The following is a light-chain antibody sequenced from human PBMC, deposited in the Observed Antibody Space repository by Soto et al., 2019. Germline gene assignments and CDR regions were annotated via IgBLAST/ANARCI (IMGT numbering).Light chain of an antibody. CDR1: QSLGSNY. CDR3: QHYGSSPRT. CDR2: AAS. J-gene: IGKJ1*01. V-gene: IGKV3-20*01. Sequence: EIVLTQSPGTLSLSPGERATLSCRASQSLGSNYLAWYQQKPGQTPKLLIYAASSRATVVPDRFSGSGSGTDFTLTISRLEPEDFATYYCQHYGSSPRTFGPGTKVEIK.